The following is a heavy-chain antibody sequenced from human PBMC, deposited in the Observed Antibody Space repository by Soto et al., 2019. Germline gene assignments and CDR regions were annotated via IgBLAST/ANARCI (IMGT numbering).Heavy chain of an antibody. Sequence: HPGGSLSLSCAASGFTVSSNYMSWVRQAPGKGLEWVSVIYSGGSTYYADSVKGRFTISRDNSKNTLYLQMNSLRAEDTAVYYCAREYYYDSSGYDEDYWGQETLVTVS. CDR3: AREYYYDSSGYDEDY. CDR1: GFTVSSNY. D-gene: IGHD3-22*01. V-gene: IGHV3-53*01. CDR2: IYSGGST. J-gene: IGHJ4*02.